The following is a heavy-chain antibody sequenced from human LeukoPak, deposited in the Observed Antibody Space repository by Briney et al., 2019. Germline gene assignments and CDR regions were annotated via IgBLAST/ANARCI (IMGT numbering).Heavy chain of an antibody. CDR3: ARAERGYSGYNIL. J-gene: IGHJ4*02. V-gene: IGHV3-21*01. CDR2: ISSSSSYI. Sequence: GGSLRLSCAASGISFSNYSMNWVRQAPGKGLEWVSSISSSSSYIYYADSVKGRFTISRDNAKNSLYLQMNSLRAEDTAVYYCARAERGYSGYNILWGQGTLVTVSS. D-gene: IGHD5-12*01. CDR1: GISFSNYS.